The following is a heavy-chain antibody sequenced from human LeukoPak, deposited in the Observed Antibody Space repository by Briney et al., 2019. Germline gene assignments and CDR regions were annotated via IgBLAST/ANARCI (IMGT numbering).Heavy chain of an antibody. CDR3: AKGSTGSFLTDY. CDR2: ISWNSGSI. D-gene: IGHD1-26*01. V-gene: IGHV3-9*01. J-gene: IGHJ4*02. CDR1: GFTLDDYA. Sequence: GRSLRLSCAASGFTLDDYAMHWVRHAPGKGLEWVSGISWNSGSIGYADSVKGRFTISRDNAKKSLFLQMNSLRAEDTALYYCAKGSTGSFLTDYWGQGTLVTVSS.